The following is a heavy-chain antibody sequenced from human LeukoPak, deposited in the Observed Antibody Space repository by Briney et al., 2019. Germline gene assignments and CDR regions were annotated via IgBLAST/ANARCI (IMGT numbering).Heavy chain of an antibody. D-gene: IGHD5-12*01. J-gene: IGHJ6*03. CDR2: IKQDGSAK. CDR1: GFTFNRYW. V-gene: IGHV3-7*01. Sequence: GGSLRLSCAASGFTFNRYWMSGVRQAPGKELQWVANIKQDGSAKYYVDSVKGRFTISRDNAKNTLYLQMNSLRAEDTAVYYCARAGGYSGYDSYYYYMDVWGKGTTVTISS. CDR3: ARAGGYSGYDSYYYYMDV.